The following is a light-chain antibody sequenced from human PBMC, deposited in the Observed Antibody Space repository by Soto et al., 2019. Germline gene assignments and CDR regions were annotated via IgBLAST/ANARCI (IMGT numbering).Light chain of an antibody. CDR2: YDD. CDR1: SSNIGDNA. CDR3: AAWDDSLSAVV. V-gene: IGLV1-36*01. J-gene: IGLJ2*01. Sequence: QSVLTQPPSVSEAPRQRVTISCSGSSSNIGDNAVNWYQQLPGKAPKVIIYYDDLRPSGVSDRFSGSKSGTSASLAISGLQSDDEADYYCAAWDDSLSAVVFGGGTKVTVL.